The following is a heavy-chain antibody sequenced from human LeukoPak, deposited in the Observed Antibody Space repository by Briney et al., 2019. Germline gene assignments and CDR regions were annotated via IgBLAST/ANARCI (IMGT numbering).Heavy chain of an antibody. V-gene: IGHV3-69-1*01. CDR3: ARGGGYCGGDCYGIDY. D-gene: IGHD2-21*01. CDR1: GFTFSDYY. CDR2: ISSSSYI. J-gene: IGHJ4*02. Sequence: GGSLRLPCAASGFTFSDYYMSWIRQAPGKGLEWVSAISSSSYIYYADSVKGRFTISRDNAKNSLYLQMNSLRAEDTAVYYCARGGGYCGGDCYGIDYWGQGTLVTVSS.